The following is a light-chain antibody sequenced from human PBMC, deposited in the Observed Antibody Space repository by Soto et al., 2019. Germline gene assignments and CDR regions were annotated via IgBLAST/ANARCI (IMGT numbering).Light chain of an antibody. J-gene: IGKJ3*01. CDR3: QQRSNWPFT. CDR1: QSVSSY. Sequence: EIVLTQSPATLSLSPGERATLSCRASQSVSSYLAWYQQKPGQAPRLLIYDASNRATGIPARFSGSGSGTDFXXTXXSLXXXXXXXXYCQQRSNWPFTFGPGTKVDIK. CDR2: DAS. V-gene: IGKV3-11*01.